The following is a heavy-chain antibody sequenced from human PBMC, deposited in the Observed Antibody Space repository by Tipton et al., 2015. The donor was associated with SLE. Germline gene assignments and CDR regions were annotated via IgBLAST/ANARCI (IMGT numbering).Heavy chain of an antibody. CDR3: ATDPGDWYFDL. CDR1: GGSIISSSYW. J-gene: IGHJ2*01. CDR2: INHSGST. V-gene: IGHV4-4*02. Sequence: TLSLTCTVSGGSIISSSYWWSWVRQAPGKGLEWIGEINHSGSTTYNPSLKSRVTISVDTPKNQFSLKVNSVTAADTAVYYCATDPGDWYFDLWGRGTLVTVSS.